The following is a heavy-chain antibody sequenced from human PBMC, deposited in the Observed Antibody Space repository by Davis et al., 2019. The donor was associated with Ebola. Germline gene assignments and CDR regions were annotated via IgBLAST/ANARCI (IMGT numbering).Heavy chain of an antibody. Sequence: ASVKVSCKASGYTFTSYGISWVRQAPRQGLEWMGWISAYNGNTNYAQKLQGRVTMTTDTSTSTAYMELRSLRSDDTAVYYCARAHYYDSSGYYTYWGQGTLVTVSS. J-gene: IGHJ4*02. CDR1: GYTFTSYG. D-gene: IGHD3-22*01. CDR3: ARAHYYDSSGYYTY. V-gene: IGHV1-18*01. CDR2: ISAYNGNT.